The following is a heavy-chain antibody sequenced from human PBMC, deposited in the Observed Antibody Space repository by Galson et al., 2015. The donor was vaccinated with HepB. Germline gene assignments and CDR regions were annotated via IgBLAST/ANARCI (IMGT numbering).Heavy chain of an antibody. CDR3: AKDQGDYGDLRYYYYYGMDV. J-gene: IGHJ6*02. Sequence: SLRLSCAASGFTFSSYGMHWVRQAPGKGLEWVAVISYDGSSKYYADSVKGRFTISRDNSKNTLYVQMNSLRAEDTAVYYCAKDQGDYGDLRYYYYYGMDVWGQGTTVTVSS. CDR1: GFTFSSYG. CDR2: ISYDGSSK. V-gene: IGHV3-30*18. D-gene: IGHD4-17*01.